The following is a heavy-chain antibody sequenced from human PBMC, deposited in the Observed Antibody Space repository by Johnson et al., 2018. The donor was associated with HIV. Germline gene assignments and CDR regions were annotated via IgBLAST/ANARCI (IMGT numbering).Heavy chain of an antibody. CDR1: GFTFSSYG. J-gene: IGHJ3*02. Sequence: QVQLVESGGGLVKPGGSLRLSCLASGFTFSSYGMHWVRQAPGKGLEWVAVISYDGSNKYYADSVKGRFTISRDNSKNTLYLQMNSLRAEDTAVYYCAKSIAAAGTNAFDIWGQGTMVTVSS. V-gene: IGHV3-30*18. CDR3: AKSIAAAGTNAFDI. D-gene: IGHD6-13*01. CDR2: ISYDGSNK.